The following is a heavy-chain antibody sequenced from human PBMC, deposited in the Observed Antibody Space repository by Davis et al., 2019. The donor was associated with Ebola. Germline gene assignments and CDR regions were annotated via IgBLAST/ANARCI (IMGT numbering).Heavy chain of an antibody. D-gene: IGHD1-7*01. CDR2: ISAYNGNT. Sequence: ASAKVSCKASGYTFTSYGSSWVRQAPGQGPERMGWISAYNGNTNYAQKLQGRVTMTTDTSTSPAYMELRSLGSDDTAVYYCARDGRYNWNYGWFDPWGQRTLVTVSS. J-gene: IGHJ5*02. CDR1: GYTFTSYG. V-gene: IGHV1-18*01. CDR3: ARDGRYNWNYGWFDP.